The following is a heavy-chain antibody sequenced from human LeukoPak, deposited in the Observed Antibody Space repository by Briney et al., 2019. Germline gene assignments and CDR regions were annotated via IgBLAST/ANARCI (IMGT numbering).Heavy chain of an antibody. CDR1: RGPISSYY. D-gene: IGHD6-19*01. CDR2: ITYSGST. Sequence: PSETLSLTCTVSRGPISSYYWSWIRQPPGKGLEWIGYITYSGSTNYNPSLESRVTISLDTSKNQFSLKLTSVTAADTAVYYCARDRGSSGNNYYFDYWGQGTLVTASS. V-gene: IGHV4-59*01. J-gene: IGHJ4*02. CDR3: ARDRGSSGNNYYFDY.